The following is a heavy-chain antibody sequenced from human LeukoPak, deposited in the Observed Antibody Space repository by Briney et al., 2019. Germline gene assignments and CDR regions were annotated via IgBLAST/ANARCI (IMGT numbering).Heavy chain of an antibody. CDR2: IYYSGST. Sequence: PSETLSLTCTVSGGSISSSSYYWGWIRQPPGKGLEWIGSIYYSGSTYYNPSLKSRVTISVDTSKNQFSLKLSSVTAADTAVYYCVRRIYDYVWGSYRHNDAFDIWGQGTMVTVSS. D-gene: IGHD3-16*02. CDR1: GGSISSSSYY. J-gene: IGHJ3*02. V-gene: IGHV4-39*01. CDR3: VRRIYDYVWGSYRHNDAFDI.